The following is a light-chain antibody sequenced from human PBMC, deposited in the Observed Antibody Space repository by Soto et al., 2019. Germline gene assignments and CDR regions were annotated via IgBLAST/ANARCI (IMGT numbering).Light chain of an antibody. J-gene: IGLJ2*01. V-gene: IGLV2-14*01. Sequence: QSALTQPASVSGSPGQSITISCTGTNSDVGGYNYVSWYQQHPGKAPKLMIYDVSNRPSGVSNRFSGSKSGNTASLTISGLQAEDEADYYCSSYTRRSTLDVVFGGGTKLTVL. CDR1: NSDVGGYNY. CDR2: DVS. CDR3: SSYTRRSTLDVV.